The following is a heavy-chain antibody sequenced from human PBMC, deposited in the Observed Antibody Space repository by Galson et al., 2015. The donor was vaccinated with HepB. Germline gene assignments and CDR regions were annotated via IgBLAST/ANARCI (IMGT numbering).Heavy chain of an antibody. CDR2: SDWDDDK. CDR1: GFSLSTSGMC. J-gene: IGHJ4*02. D-gene: IGHD4-17*01. CDR3: ARSLYGDYGVDY. Sequence: PALVKPTQTLTLTCTFSGFSLSTSGMCVSWVRQPPGKALEWLARSDWDDDKYYSASLKTRLTISKDTSKNQVVLTMTNMDPVDTATYYCARSLYGDYGVDYWGQGTLVTVSS. V-gene: IGHV2-70*11.